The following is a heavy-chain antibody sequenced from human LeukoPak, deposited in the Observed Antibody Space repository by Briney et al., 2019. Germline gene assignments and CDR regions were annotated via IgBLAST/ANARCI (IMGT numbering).Heavy chain of an antibody. CDR2: ISYDGSNK. V-gene: IGHV3-30*04. J-gene: IGHJ4*02. CDR1: GFIFSNYA. D-gene: IGHD3-10*01. Sequence: GGSLRLSCAASGFIFSNYAIHWVRQAPGKGLEWVAVISYDGSNKYYADSVKGRFTISRDISKNTLYLQMNSLRPEDTAIYCCAREGYYGSGSPPSLYFDYWGQGTLVTVSS. CDR3: AREGYYGSGSPPSLYFDY.